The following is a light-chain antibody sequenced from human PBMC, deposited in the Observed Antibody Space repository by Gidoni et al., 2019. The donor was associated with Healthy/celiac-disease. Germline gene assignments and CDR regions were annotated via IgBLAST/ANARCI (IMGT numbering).Light chain of an antibody. V-gene: IGLV2-8*01. CDR2: EVS. CDR1: SSDVGGYNY. J-gene: IGLJ2*01. Sequence: QSALTQPPSASGSPGQSVTISCTGTSSDVGGYNYVSWYQQHPGKAPKRMIYEVSKRPSGVPDRFSGSKSGNTASLTASGLQAEDEADYYCSSYAGSNNYVVFGGGTKLTVL. CDR3: SSYAGSNNYVV.